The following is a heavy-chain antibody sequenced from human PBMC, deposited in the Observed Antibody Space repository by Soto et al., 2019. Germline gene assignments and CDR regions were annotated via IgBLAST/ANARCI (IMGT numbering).Heavy chain of an antibody. CDR2: LSDYGTRK. V-gene: IGHV3-30-3*01. CDR3: ARDIGVGWTSGIPDY. Sequence: QVHLVESGGDVVQPGRSLRLSCAASGFTFTSHAMHWVRQTPGEGLEWVAILSDYGTRKFYADSVQGRFSISRDNARNTLYRQRNSLTIEDTGIFYFARDIGVGWTSGIPDYWGQGTLVTVSS. CDR1: GFTFTSHA. J-gene: IGHJ4*02. D-gene: IGHD2-15*01.